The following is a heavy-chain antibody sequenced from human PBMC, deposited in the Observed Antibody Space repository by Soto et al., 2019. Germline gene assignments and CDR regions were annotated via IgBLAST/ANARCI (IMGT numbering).Heavy chain of an antibody. Sequence: SETRSRTWTVSGGSVSIGSNYWSWIRQPPGKGLEWIGYIYYSGSTNYNPSLKRRVTISVETSKNKFYLKLSYVPAADPAVYSCERFNQRRHFDCWGQGTRVTVSS. V-gene: IGHV4-61*01. CDR2: IYYSGST. CDR3: ERFNQRRHFDC. J-gene: IGHJ4*02. CDR1: GGSVSIGSNY.